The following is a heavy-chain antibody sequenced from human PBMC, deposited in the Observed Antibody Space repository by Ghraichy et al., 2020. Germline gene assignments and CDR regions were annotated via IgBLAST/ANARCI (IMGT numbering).Heavy chain of an antibody. J-gene: IGHJ4*02. CDR3: ARQAGYYDSSGYLDY. CDR2: IYTSGST. V-gene: IGHV4-4*09. CDR1: GGSISSYY. D-gene: IGHD3-22*01. Sequence: SETLSLTCTVSGGSISSYYWSWIRQPPGKGLEWIGYIYTSGSTNYNPSLKSRVTISADTSKNQFSLKLSSVTAADTAVYYCARQAGYYDSSGYLDYWGQGTLVTVSS.